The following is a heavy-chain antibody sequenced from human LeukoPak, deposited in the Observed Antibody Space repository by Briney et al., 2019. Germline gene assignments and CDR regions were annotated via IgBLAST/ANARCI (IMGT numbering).Heavy chain of an antibody. J-gene: IGHJ4*02. Sequence: GGSLRLSCAASGFTFSSYAMHWVRQAPGKGLEWVAVISYDGSNKYYADSVKGRFTISRDNSKNTLYLQMNSLRAEDTAVCYCAREGGQYYDFWSGYYFDYWGQGTLVTVSS. V-gene: IGHV3-30-3*01. D-gene: IGHD3-3*01. CDR3: AREGGQYYDFWSGYYFDY. CDR2: ISYDGSNK. CDR1: GFTFSSYA.